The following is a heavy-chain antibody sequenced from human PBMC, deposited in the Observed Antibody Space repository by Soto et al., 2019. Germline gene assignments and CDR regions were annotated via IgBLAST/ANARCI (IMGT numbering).Heavy chain of an antibody. V-gene: IGHV1-18*01. D-gene: IGHD6-6*01. Sequence: GASVTVSCKASGYTFTSYGISWVRQAPGQGLEWMGWISAYNGNTNYAQKLQGRVTMTTDTSTSTAYMELRSLRSDDTAVYYCARVDRIAARPLSYFDYWGQGTLVTVSS. CDR3: ARVDRIAARPLSYFDY. CDR2: ISAYNGNT. J-gene: IGHJ4*02. CDR1: GYTFTSYG.